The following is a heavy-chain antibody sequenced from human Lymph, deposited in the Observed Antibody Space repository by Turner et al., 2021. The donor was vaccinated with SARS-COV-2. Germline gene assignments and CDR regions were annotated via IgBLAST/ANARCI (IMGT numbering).Heavy chain of an antibody. V-gene: IGHV3-53*01. CDR1: EFTVSSNY. CDR3: ARVLPYGDYFDY. D-gene: IGHD4-17*01. J-gene: IGHJ4*02. CDR2: IYSGRST. Sequence: EVQLVESGGGLIQPGGSLRLSCAASEFTVSSNYMSWVRQAPGKGLEWVSIIYSGRSTYYADSVKGRFTISRDNSKNTLYLQMNSLRAEDTAVYYCARVLPYGDYFDYWGQGTLVTVSS.